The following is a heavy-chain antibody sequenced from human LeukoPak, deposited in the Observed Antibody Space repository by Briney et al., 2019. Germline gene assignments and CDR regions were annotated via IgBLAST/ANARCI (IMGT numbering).Heavy chain of an antibody. J-gene: IGHJ4*02. D-gene: IGHD3-10*01. CDR2: IIPLLGIA. Sequence: SVKVSCKASGGTFSSYAISWVRQAPGQGLEWMGRIIPLLGIANYAQKFQGRVTITADKSTSTAYMELSSLRSEDTAVYYCARDLTMVRGVLDYWGQGTLVTVSS. CDR3: ARDLTMVRGVLDY. V-gene: IGHV1-69*04. CDR1: GGTFSSYA.